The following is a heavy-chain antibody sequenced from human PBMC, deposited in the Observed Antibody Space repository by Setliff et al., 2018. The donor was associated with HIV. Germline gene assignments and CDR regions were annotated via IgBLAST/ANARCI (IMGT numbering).Heavy chain of an antibody. V-gene: IGHV1-69*13. J-gene: IGHJ3*02. CDR3: AGPQVGATLLPSNAFDI. CDR2: IIPIFGTA. Sequence: AASVKVSCKASGGTFSSYAISWVRQAPGQGLEWMGGIIPIFGTANYAQKFQGRVTITADESTSTAYMELSSLRSEDTAVYYCAGPQVGATLLPSNAFDIWGQGTMVTVSS. CDR1: GGTFSSYA. D-gene: IGHD1-26*01.